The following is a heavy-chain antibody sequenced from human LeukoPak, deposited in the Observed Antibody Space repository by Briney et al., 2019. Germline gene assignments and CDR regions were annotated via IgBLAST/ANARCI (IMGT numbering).Heavy chain of an antibody. J-gene: IGHJ5*02. CDR1: GYIFTDHW. Sequence: GESLKISCKGSGYIFTDHWIGWVRQMPGKGLEWMGPIYPGDSNTKYSPSFQGQVTISADKSINTAYLQWNSLKASDTAMFYCAREGGPWGQGTLVTVSS. CDR2: IYPGDSNT. V-gene: IGHV5-51*01. CDR3: AREGGP.